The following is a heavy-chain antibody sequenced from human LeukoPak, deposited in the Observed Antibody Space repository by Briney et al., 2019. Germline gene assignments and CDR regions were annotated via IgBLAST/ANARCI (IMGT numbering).Heavy chain of an antibody. CDR1: GYTFTGYY. J-gene: IGHJ4*02. D-gene: IGHD1-26*01. V-gene: IGHV1-2*02. CDR2: INPNSGGT. CDR3: ALISGSYPPFDY. Sequence: ASVKVSCKASGYTFTGYYMHWVRQAPGQGLEWMGWINPNSGGTNYAQKFQGRVTMTRDTSISTAYMELSRLRPDDTAVYYCALISGSYPPFDYWGQGTLVTVSS.